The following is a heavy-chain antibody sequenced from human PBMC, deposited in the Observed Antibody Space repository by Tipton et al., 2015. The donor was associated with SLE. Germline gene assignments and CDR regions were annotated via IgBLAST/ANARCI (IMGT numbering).Heavy chain of an antibody. CDR2: IYYSGST. Sequence: TLSLTCTVSGGSISSYYWSWIRQPPGKGLEWIGYIYYSGSTNYNPSLKSRVTISLDTSKNQFSLKLSSATAADTAVYYCVSQCRVVPAARVWFDPWGQGTLVTVSS. CDR1: GGSISSYY. CDR3: VSQCRVVPAARVWFDP. D-gene: IGHD2-2*01. J-gene: IGHJ5*01. V-gene: IGHV4-59*01.